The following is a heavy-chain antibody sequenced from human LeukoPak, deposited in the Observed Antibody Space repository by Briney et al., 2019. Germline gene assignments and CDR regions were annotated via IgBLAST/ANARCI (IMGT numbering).Heavy chain of an antibody. CDR3: ARATFSSSGHSY. CDR1: GFTFSYYE. Sequence: GGSLRLSCAASGFTFSYYEMNWVRQAPGKGLEWVSYISNSGATIYYADSVKGRFTISRDNARSSLFLQMNSLRAEDTGVYYCARATFSSSGHSYWGQGTLVTVSS. D-gene: IGHD6-13*01. J-gene: IGHJ4*02. V-gene: IGHV3-48*03. CDR2: ISNSGATI.